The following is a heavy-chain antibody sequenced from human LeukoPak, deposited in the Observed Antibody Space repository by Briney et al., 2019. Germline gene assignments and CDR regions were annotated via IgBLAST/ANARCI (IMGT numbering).Heavy chain of an antibody. Sequence: ASVKVSCKASGYTFTSYYMHWVRQAPGQGLEWMGIINPSGGSTSYAQKSQGRVTMTRDTSTSTVYMELSSLRSEDTAVYYCARDPPYGSGSYFDYGMDVWGQGTTVTVSS. CDR2: INPSGGST. CDR1: GYTFTSYY. J-gene: IGHJ6*02. D-gene: IGHD3-10*01. V-gene: IGHV1-46*01. CDR3: ARDPPYGSGSYFDYGMDV.